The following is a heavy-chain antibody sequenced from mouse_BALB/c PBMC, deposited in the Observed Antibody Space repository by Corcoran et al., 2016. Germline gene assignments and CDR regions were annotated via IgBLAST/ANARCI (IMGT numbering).Heavy chain of an antibody. J-gene: IGHJ2*01. CDR1: GYTFTNYG. D-gene: IGHD3-2*01. V-gene: IGHV9-3-1*01. CDR2: INTYTGEP. Sequence: QIQLVQSGPELKKPGETVKISCKASGYTFTNYGMNWVKQAPGKGLKWMGWINTYTGEPTYADDFKGRFAFSLETSASTAYLQINNLKNEDTATYVCARKTDSSGYDYWGQGTTLTVSS. CDR3: ARKTDSSGYDY.